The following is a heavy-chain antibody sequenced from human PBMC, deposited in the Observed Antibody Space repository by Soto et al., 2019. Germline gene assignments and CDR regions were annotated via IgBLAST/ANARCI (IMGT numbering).Heavy chain of an antibody. J-gene: IGHJ4*02. Sequence: SSETRSLTCTVSGGSLSSYYWIWIRQPPGKGLEWIGYIYYSGSTNYNPSLKSRVTISVDTSKNQFSLKLSSVTAADTAVYYCARDGYGDYDYFDYWGQGTLVTVS. CDR3: ARDGYGDYDYFDY. CDR1: GGSLSSYY. V-gene: IGHV4-59*01. D-gene: IGHD4-17*01. CDR2: IYYSGST.